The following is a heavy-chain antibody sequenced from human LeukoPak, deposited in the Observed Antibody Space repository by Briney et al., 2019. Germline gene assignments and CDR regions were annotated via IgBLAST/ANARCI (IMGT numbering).Heavy chain of an antibody. CDR1: GGSFSGYY. CDR2: INHSGST. CDR3: ARGAGYSGGWLRKNDAFDI. Sequence: PSETLSLTCAVYGGSFSGYYWSWIRQPPGKGLEWIGEINHSGSTNYNPSLKSRVTISVDTSKNQFSLKLSSVTAADTAVYYCARGAGYSGGWLRKNDAFDIWGQGTMVTVSS. V-gene: IGHV4-34*01. J-gene: IGHJ3*02. D-gene: IGHD6-19*01.